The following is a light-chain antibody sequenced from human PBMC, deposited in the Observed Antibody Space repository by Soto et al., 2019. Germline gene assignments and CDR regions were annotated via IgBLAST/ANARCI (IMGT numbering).Light chain of an antibody. V-gene: IGKV3-20*01. CDR2: GAS. J-gene: IGKJ3*01. CDR1: QSVSSTF. Sequence: ETVLTQSPGTLSLSPGERATLSCRASQSVSSTFLAWYQQKPGQAPRLLIYGASSRATGIPDRFSGSGSGTEFTLTISRLETEDFTVYYCQQYGISPFTFGHGTKVDIK. CDR3: QQYGISPFT.